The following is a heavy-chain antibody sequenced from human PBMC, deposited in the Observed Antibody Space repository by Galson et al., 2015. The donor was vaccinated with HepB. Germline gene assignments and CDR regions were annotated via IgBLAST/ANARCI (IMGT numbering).Heavy chain of an antibody. CDR2: ISYDGSNK. CDR3: ARDLYDCSGGSCYSAFDY. D-gene: IGHD2-15*01. V-gene: IGHV3-30-3*01. CDR1: GFTLSSYA. J-gene: IGHJ4*02. Sequence: SLRLSCAASGFTLSSYAMHWVRQAPGKGLEWVAVISYDGSNKYYADSVKGRFTISRDNSKNTLYLQMNSLRAEDTAVYYCARDLYDCSGGSCYSAFDYWGQGTLVTVSS.